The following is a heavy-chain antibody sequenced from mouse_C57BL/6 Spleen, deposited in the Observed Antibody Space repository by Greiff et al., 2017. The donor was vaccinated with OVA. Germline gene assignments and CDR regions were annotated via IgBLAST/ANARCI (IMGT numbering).Heavy chain of an antibody. Sequence: QVQLQQSGAELVRPGASVTLSCKASGYTFTDYEMHWVKQTPVHGLEWIGAIDPETGGTAYNQKFKGKAILTADKSSSTAYMELRSLTSEDSAVYYCTRWFYYDYGRYFDYWGQGTTLTVSS. CDR1: GYTFTDYE. J-gene: IGHJ2*01. CDR3: TRWFYYDYGRYFDY. V-gene: IGHV1-15*01. CDR2: IDPETGGT. D-gene: IGHD2-4*01.